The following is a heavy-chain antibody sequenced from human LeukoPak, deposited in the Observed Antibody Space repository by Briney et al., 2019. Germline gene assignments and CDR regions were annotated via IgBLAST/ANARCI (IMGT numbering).Heavy chain of an antibody. CDR1: GYTFTSYD. CDR3: TRVPFYYYDSSGYSRPNWFDP. J-gene: IGHJ5*02. Sequence: ASVKVSCKASGYTFTSYDINWVRQATGQGLEWMGWMNPNSGNTGYAQKFQGRVTMTRNTSISTAYMELSSLRSEDTAVYYCTRVPFYYYDSSGYSRPNWFDPWGQGTLVTVSS. V-gene: IGHV1-8*02. D-gene: IGHD3-22*01. CDR2: MNPNSGNT.